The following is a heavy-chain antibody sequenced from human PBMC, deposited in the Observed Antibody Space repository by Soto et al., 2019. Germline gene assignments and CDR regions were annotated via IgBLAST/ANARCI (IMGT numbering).Heavy chain of an antibody. J-gene: IGHJ6*02. V-gene: IGHV4-30-4*01. Sequence: LSVTCTVSGGSISSGDYYWSWIRQPPGKGLEWIGYIYYSGSTYYNPSLKSRVTISVDTSKNQFSLKLSSVTAADTAVYYCARDQNDFWSGYPQYGMDVWGQGTTVTVSS. CDR1: GGSISSGDYY. D-gene: IGHD3-3*01. CDR3: ARDQNDFWSGYPQYGMDV. CDR2: IYYSGST.